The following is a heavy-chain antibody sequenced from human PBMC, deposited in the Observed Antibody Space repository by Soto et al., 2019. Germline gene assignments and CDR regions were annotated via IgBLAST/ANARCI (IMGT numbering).Heavy chain of an antibody. V-gene: IGHV4-34*01. J-gene: IGHJ5*02. D-gene: IGHD6-6*01. CDR2: INHTGTS. CDR1: DASFGGYY. CDR3: AQGRRRRFPWFDP. Sequence: QVQLQPWGAGLLKPSETLSLSCAISDASFGGYYWTWLRQAPGKGLEWIGEINHTGTSTYNPSLKSRVNMSIDTSKKHLSLNMTSVTAADTAVYYCAQGRRRRFPWFDPWGQGTLVTVSS.